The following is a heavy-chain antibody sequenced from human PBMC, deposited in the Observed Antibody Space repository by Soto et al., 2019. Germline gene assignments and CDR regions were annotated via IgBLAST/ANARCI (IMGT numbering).Heavy chain of an antibody. CDR3: ARGFFIVPPANYYYYGMDV. CDR1: GYTFTVYG. V-gene: IGHV1-18*01. D-gene: IGHD2-2*01. Sequence: QVQLVQSGAEVKKPGASVKVSCKASGYTFTVYGITWVRQAPGQGLEWMGWINTFNDHTNYAQKFQGRVTVTTDTSTTTAYMELRSLRSADTAVYYCARGFFIVPPANYYYYGMDVWGQGTTVTVS. J-gene: IGHJ6*02. CDR2: INTFNDHT.